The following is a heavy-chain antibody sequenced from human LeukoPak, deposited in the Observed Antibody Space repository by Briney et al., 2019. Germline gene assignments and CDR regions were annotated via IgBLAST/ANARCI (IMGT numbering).Heavy chain of an antibody. CDR3: ARDRGVITMIYYMDV. J-gene: IGHJ6*03. CDR2: ISSSSSYI. CDR1: GYTFSDYY. V-gene: IGHV3-11*06. D-gene: IGHD3-22*01. Sequence: GGSLRLSCAASGYTFSDYYMSWIRQAPGKGLEWVSSISSSSSYIYYADSVKGRFTISRDNAKKSLYLQMNSLRAEDTAVYYCARDRGVITMIYYMDVWGKGTTVTISS.